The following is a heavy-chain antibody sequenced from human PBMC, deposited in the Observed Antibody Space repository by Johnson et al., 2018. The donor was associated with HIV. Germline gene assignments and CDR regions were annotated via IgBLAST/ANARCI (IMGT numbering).Heavy chain of an antibody. CDR2: ISYDGSNE. D-gene: IGHD6-13*01. V-gene: IGHV3-30*18. CDR1: GFTFSSYG. J-gene: IGHJ3*02. Sequence: QVQLVESGGGVVQPGRSLRLSCAASGFTFSSYGMHWVRQAPGKGLEWVALISYDGSNEYYADSVKGRFTISRDNAKNSLYLQMNSLRAEDTALYYCAKDVSSSSWFFAFDIWGQGTMVTVSS. CDR3: AKDVSSSSWFFAFDI.